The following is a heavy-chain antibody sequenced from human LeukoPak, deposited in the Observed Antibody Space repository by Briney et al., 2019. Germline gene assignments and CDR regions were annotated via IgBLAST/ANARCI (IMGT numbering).Heavy chain of an antibody. V-gene: IGHV3-21*01. D-gene: IGHD5-18*01. CDR1: GFTFSSNS. Sequence: GGSLRLSCAASGFTFSSNSMNWVRQAPGKGLEWVSSISRGSSYIYYADSVKGRVTISRDNTKNSQCLQRNSLRAEDTAVYYCAAATDMVSFDYWGQGTLVTVSS. CDR2: ISRGSSYI. CDR3: AAATDMVSFDY. J-gene: IGHJ4*02.